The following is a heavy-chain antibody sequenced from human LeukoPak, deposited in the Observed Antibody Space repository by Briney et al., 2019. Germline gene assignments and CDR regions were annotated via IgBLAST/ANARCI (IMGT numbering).Heavy chain of an antibody. V-gene: IGHV3-30-3*01. CDR1: GITFSSYA. CDR3: ARDARYYDILTGYPLFGY. Sequence: GGSLRLSCAASGITFSSYAMHWVRHAPGKGLEWVAVISYDGSNKYYADSVKGRFTISRDNSKNTLYLQMNSLRAEDTAVYFCARDARYYDILTGYPLFGYWGQGTLVTVSS. CDR2: ISYDGSNK. J-gene: IGHJ4*02. D-gene: IGHD3-9*01.